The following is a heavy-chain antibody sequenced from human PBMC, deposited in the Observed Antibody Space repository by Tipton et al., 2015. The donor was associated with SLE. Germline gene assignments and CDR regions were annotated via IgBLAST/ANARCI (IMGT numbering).Heavy chain of an antibody. CDR2: INHSGST. D-gene: IGHD2-15*01. J-gene: IGHJ6*03. CDR3: ARVYSYYYYYMDV. V-gene: IGHV4-34*01. Sequence: TLSLTCAVYGGSFSGYYWGWIRQPPGKGLEWIGEINHSGSTNYNPSLKSRVTISVDTSKNQFSLKLSSVTAADTAVYYCARVYSYYYYYMDVWGKGTTVTVSS. CDR1: GGSFSGYY.